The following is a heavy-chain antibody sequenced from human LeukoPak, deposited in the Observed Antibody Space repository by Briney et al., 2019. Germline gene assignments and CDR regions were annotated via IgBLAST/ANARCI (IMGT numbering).Heavy chain of an antibody. Sequence: GGSLRLSCAASGFSFSNAWMSWVRQAPGKGLEWVGRIKSKTDGGTTDYAAPVKGRFTISRVNSKNTLYLQMNSLRAEDTAVYYCAKLSCSSTSCYPADYWGQGTLVTVSS. V-gene: IGHV3-15*01. CDR3: AKLSCSSTSCYPADY. J-gene: IGHJ4*02. D-gene: IGHD2-2*01. CDR1: GFSFSNAW. CDR2: IKSKTDGGTT.